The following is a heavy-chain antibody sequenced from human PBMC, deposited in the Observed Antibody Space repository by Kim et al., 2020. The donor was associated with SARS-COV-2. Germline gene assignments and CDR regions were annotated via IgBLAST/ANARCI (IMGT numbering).Heavy chain of an antibody. CDR3: AKDSPHYNDGTAYPKYYFHY. D-gene: IGHD3-10*01. CDR1: GFTFSAYA. CDR2: VSVSGDTT. V-gene: IGHV3-23*01. Sequence: GGSLRLSCAASGFTFSAYAMSWVRQVPGKRLEWVSTVSVSGDTTYYDDSVKGRFTISRDNSKNTLYLQMNSLRAEDTALYYCAKDSPHYNDGTAYPKYYFHYWGQGTQVTVSS. J-gene: IGHJ4*02.